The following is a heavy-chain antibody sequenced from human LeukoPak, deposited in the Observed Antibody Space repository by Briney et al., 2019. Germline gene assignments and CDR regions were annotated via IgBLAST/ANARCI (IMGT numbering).Heavy chain of an antibody. Sequence: GASVRVSSTASVYTFTSYYIDWVRQAPGQGLEWMGMINPSRGSTSYAQKFQGGLTMTRDTSTSTVYMELSSLRSEDTAVYYCTRGVQLERRYYNWFDPWGQGTLVTVSS. D-gene: IGHD1-1*01. V-gene: IGHV1-46*01. CDR3: TRGVQLERRYYNWFDP. J-gene: IGHJ5*02. CDR1: VYTFTSYY. CDR2: INPSRGST.